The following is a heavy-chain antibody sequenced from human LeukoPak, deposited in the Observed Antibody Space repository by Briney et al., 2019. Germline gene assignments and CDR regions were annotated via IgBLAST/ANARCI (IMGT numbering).Heavy chain of an antibody. J-gene: IGHJ3*02. CDR3: ARYSSSWTDAFDI. V-gene: IGHV4-4*07. Sequence: PSETLSLTCIVSGGSISSYYWSWIRQPAGKGLEWIGRIYSSGSTNYNPSLKSRVTMSVDTSKNQFSLKLSSVTAAGTAVYYCARYSSSWTDAFDIWGQGTMVTVSS. D-gene: IGHD6-13*01. CDR1: GGSISSYY. CDR2: IYSSGST.